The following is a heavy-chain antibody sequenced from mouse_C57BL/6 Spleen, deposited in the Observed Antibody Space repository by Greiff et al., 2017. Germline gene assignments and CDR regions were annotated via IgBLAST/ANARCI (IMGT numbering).Heavy chain of an antibody. J-gene: IGHJ4*01. D-gene: IGHD2-4*01. CDR3: ALYYDYDGYAMDY. Sequence: QVQLQQSGAELARPGASVKLSCKASGYTFTSYGISWVKQRTGQGLEWIGEIYPRSGNTYYNEKFKGKATLTADKSSSTAYMELRSLTSEDSAVYFCALYYDYDGYAMDYWGQGTSVTVSS. CDR1: GYTFTSYG. V-gene: IGHV1-81*01. CDR2: IYPRSGNT.